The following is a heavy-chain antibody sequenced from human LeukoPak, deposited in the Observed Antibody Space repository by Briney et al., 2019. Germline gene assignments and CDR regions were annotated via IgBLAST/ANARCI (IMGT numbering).Heavy chain of an antibody. D-gene: IGHD1-26*01. CDR1: GYTFTTYG. CDR2: ISAYNGNT. Sequence: ASVKISCKASGYTFTTYGISWVRQAPGQGLEWMGWISAYNGNTNYAQKLQGRVTMTTDTSTSTAYMELRSLRSDDTAVYYCAGDPPKLVGASAYFDYWGQGTLVTVSS. J-gene: IGHJ4*02. V-gene: IGHV1-18*01. CDR3: AGDPPKLVGASAYFDY.